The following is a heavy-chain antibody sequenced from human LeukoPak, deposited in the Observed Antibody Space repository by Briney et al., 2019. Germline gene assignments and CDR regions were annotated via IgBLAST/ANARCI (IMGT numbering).Heavy chain of an antibody. CDR2: IYTSGST. V-gene: IGHV4-4*07. CDR3: ARPWGGSSGWYWVPYYYYYMDV. J-gene: IGHJ6*03. D-gene: IGHD6-19*01. CDR1: GGSISSYY. Sequence: SETLSLTCTVSGGSISSYYWSWIRQPAGKGLEWIGRIYTSGSTNYNPSLKSRVTISVDTSKNQFSLKLSSVTAADTAVYYCARPWGGSSGWYWVPYYYYYMDVWGKGTTVTVSS.